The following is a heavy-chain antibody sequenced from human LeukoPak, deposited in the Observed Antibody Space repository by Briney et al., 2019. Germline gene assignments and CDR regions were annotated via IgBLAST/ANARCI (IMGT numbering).Heavy chain of an antibody. V-gene: IGHV1-18*01. Sequence: GASVKVSCKASGYTFTSYGISWVRQAPGQGLEWMGWISAYNGNTNYAQKLQGRVTMTTDTSTSTAYMELRSLRSDDTAVYYCARVLAAAGDGYYFDYWGQGTLVTVSS. CDR1: GYTFTSYG. CDR2: ISAYNGNT. D-gene: IGHD6-13*01. J-gene: IGHJ4*02. CDR3: ARVLAAAGDGYYFDY.